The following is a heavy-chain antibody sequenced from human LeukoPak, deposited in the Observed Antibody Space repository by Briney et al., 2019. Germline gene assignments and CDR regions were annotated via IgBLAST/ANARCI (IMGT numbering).Heavy chain of an antibody. D-gene: IGHD2-15*01. CDR1: GVSMSSGAFY. CDR2: ISYIDNTSGET. J-gene: IGHJ6*02. Sequence: ASETLSLTCTVSGVSMSSGAFYWSWIRQHPGKGLEWIGYISYIDNTSGETKYNPSLKNRVSISVDTSKNQFSLRLSSVTAADTAVYYCARQRWELLESDYYYYGMDVWGPGTTVTVSS. CDR3: ARQRWELLESDYYYYGMDV. V-gene: IGHV4-61*08.